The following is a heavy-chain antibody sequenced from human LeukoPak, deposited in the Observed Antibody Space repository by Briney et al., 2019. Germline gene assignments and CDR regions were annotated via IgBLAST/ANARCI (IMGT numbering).Heavy chain of an antibody. CDR3: TRDQSVGMVIKWFDP. V-gene: IGHV1-2*02. Sequence: GASVKVSCKASGYTFTGYYMHWVRQAPGQGLEWMGWINPNGGGTKYAQKFQGRVTMTRDTSINTAYMELSRLRSDDTAVYYCTRDQSVGMVIKWFDPWGQGTLVTVSS. CDR2: INPNGGGT. D-gene: IGHD5-18*01. J-gene: IGHJ5*02. CDR1: GYTFTGYY.